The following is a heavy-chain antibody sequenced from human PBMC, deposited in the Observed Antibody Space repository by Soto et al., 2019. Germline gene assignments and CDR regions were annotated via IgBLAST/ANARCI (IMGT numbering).Heavy chain of an antibody. V-gene: IGHV3-49*04. CDR2: IRSKAYGGTT. CDR3: ATTFNRIAARPPQFDP. CDR1: GFTFGDYA. Sequence: SLRLSCTASGFTFGDYAMSWVRQAPGKGLEWVGFIRSKAYGGTTEYAASVKGRFTISRDDSKSIAYLQMNSLKTEDTAVYYCATTFNRIAARPPQFDPWGQGTLVTVSS. D-gene: IGHD6-6*01. J-gene: IGHJ5*02.